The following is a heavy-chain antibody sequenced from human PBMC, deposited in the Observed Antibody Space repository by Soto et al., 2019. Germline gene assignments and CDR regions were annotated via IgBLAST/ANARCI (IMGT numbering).Heavy chain of an antibody. V-gene: IGHV1-69*12. D-gene: IGHD2-15*01. Sequence: QVQLVQSGAEVKKPGSSVKVSCKASGGTFSSYAISWVRQAPGQGLEWMGGIIPIFGTANYAQKFQGRVTITADESTSTAYMELSSLRSEDTAVYYCARDGPMDCSGGSCYSGWFDPWGQGTLVTVSS. J-gene: IGHJ5*02. CDR2: IIPIFGTA. CDR3: ARDGPMDCSGGSCYSGWFDP. CDR1: GGTFSSYA.